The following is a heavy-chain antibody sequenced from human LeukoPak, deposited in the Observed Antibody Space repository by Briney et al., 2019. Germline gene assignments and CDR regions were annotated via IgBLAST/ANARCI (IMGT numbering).Heavy chain of an antibody. CDR3: ARGPRRMAGTRKPNWFDP. D-gene: IGHD6-19*01. CDR2: INHSGST. J-gene: IGHJ5*02. CDR1: GGSFSGYY. Sequence: SETLSLTCAVYGGSFSGYYWSWIRQPPGKGPEWIGEINHSGSTNYNPSLKSRVTISVDTSKNQFSLKLSSVTAADTAVYYCARGPRRMAGTRKPNWFDPWGQGTLVTVSS. V-gene: IGHV4-34*01.